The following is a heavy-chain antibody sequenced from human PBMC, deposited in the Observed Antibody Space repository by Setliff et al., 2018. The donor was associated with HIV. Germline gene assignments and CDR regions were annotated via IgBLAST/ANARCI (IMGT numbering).Heavy chain of an antibody. V-gene: IGHV3-43*02. Sequence: LRLSCAASGFTFDDCVMHWVRQVPGRGLEWVSLISENGGRTNYADSVRGRFTVSRDNTKRSLYLEMNHLTAEDTALYYCTKDTQTGYYDYWGQGTLVTVSS. CDR1: GFTFDDCV. CDR2: ISENGGRT. CDR3: TKDTQTGYYDY. J-gene: IGHJ4*02.